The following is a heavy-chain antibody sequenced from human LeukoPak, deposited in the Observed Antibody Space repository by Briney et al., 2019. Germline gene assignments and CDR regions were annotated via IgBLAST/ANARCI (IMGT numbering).Heavy chain of an antibody. V-gene: IGHV3-53*01. D-gene: IGHD3-22*01. CDR1: GSTVSSNY. Sequence: GGSLRFSCAASGSTVSSNYMSWVRQAPGKGLEWVSVIYSGGSTYYADSVKGRFTISRDNSKNTLYLQMNSLRAEDTAVYYCARAGGAYYYDSSGDDAFDIWGQGTMVTVSS. CDR2: IYSGGST. J-gene: IGHJ3*02. CDR3: ARAGGAYYYDSSGDDAFDI.